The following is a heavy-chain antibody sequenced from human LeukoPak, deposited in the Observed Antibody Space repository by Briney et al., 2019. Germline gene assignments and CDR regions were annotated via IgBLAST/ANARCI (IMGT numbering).Heavy chain of an antibody. CDR2: IYYSGST. CDR3: ARTLNGHYYDSSGYSLPGNWFDP. Sequence: SETLSLTCTVSGGSISSSSYYWGWIRQPPGKGLEWIGSIYYSGSTYYNPSLKSRVTISVDTSKNQFSLKLSSVTAADTAVYYCARTLNGHYYDSSGYSLPGNWFDPWGQGTLVTVSS. J-gene: IGHJ5*02. CDR1: GGSISSSSYY. V-gene: IGHV4-39*01. D-gene: IGHD3-22*01.